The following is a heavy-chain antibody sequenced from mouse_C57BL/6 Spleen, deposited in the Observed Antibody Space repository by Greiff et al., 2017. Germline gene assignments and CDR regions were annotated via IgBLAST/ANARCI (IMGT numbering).Heavy chain of an antibody. CDR3: ASQRSNWDVWFAY. CDR1: GFTFSSYG. J-gene: IGHJ3*01. V-gene: IGHV5-6*02. Sequence: EVMLVESGGDLVKPGGSLKLSCAASGFTFSSYGMSWVRQTPDKRLEWVATISSGGSYTYYPDSVKGRFTISRDNAKNTLYLQMSSLKSEDTAMYYCASQRSNWDVWFAYWGQGTLVTVSA. D-gene: IGHD4-1*01. CDR2: ISSGGSYT.